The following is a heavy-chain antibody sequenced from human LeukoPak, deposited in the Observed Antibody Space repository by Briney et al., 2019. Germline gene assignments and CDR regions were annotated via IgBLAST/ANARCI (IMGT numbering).Heavy chain of an antibody. CDR2: IKAGNGDT. J-gene: IGHJ4*02. V-gene: IGHV1-3*01. CDR3: ARDDCGDTCYPGGY. D-gene: IGHD2-21*01. CDR1: GYTFTNYV. Sequence: ASVKVSCKASGYTFTNYVVHWVRQAPGQRPEWMGWIKAGNGDTKYSHHFQGRVTIARYTSASTAYMELSSLTSEDTALYYCARDDCGDTCYPGGYWGQGTLVTVSS.